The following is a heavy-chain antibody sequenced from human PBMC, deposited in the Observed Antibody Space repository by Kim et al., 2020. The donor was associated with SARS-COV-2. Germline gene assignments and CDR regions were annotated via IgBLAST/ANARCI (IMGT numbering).Heavy chain of an antibody. CDR1: GFTFSSYA. V-gene: IGHV3-30-3*01. CDR2: ISYDGSNK. D-gene: IGHD6-19*01. CDR3: ARVPGGQWLVVP. J-gene: IGHJ5*02. Sequence: GGSLRLSCAASGFTFSSYAMHWVRQAPGKGLEWVAVISYDGSNKYYADSVKGRFTISRDNSKNTLYLQMNSLRAEDTAVYYCARVPGGQWLVVPWGQGTLVTVSS.